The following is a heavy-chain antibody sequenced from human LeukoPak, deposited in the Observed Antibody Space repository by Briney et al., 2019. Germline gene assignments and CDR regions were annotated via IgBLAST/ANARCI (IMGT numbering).Heavy chain of an antibody. J-gene: IGHJ2*01. CDR3: ANVVVATIGWYFDL. CDR1: GGSFSGYY. V-gene: IGHV4-59*01. CDR2: IYYSGST. D-gene: IGHD2-21*02. Sequence: SETLSLTCAVYGGSFSGYYWSWIRQPPGKGLEWIGYIYYSGSTNYNPSLKSRVTISVDTSKNQFSLKLSSVTAADTAVYYCANVVVATIGWYFDLWGRGTLVTVSS.